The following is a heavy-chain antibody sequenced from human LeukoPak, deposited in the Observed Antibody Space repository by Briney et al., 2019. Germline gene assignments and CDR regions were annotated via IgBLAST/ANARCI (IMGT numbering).Heavy chain of an antibody. CDR3: ARRILTGYYKDYAFDI. CDR2: IKQDGSEK. Sequence: GGSLRLSCVASGFTFSSYWMTWVRQAPGKGLEWVANIKQDGSEKYYVDSVKGRFTISRDNAKNSLYLQMNSLRAEDTAVYYCARRILTGYYKDYAFDIWGQGTMVTVSS. V-gene: IGHV3-7*01. D-gene: IGHD3-9*01. CDR1: GFTFSSYW. J-gene: IGHJ3*02.